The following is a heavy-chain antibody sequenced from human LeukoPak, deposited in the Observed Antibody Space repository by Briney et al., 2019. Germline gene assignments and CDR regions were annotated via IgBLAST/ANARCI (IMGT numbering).Heavy chain of an antibody. V-gene: IGHV1-18*04. CDR3: ARNPYDILTGYYPYYMDV. D-gene: IGHD3-9*01. CDR2: ISAYNGNT. CDR1: GYSFTVYY. J-gene: IGHJ6*03. Sequence: GASVKVSCKASGYSFTVYYINWVRQAPGQGLEWMGWISAYNGNTNYAQKLQGRVTMTTDTSTSTAYMELRSLRSDDTAVYYCARNPYDILTGYYPYYMDVWGKGTTVTVSS.